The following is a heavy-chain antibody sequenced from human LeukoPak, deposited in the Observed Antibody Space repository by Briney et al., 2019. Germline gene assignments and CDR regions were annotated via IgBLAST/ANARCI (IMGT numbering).Heavy chain of an antibody. CDR3: GSSQVRGVTD. J-gene: IGHJ4*02. D-gene: IGHD3-10*01. CDR2: ISCSGSTI. Sequence: PGGPLRLSCAASGFTFSSYEMNWVRQAPGKGLEWVLYISCSGSTIYYADSVKGRFTISRDNDKNSLYLQMNSLRAEDTAVYYRGSSQVRGVTDWGQGTLVTVSS. V-gene: IGHV3-48*03. CDR1: GFTFSSYE.